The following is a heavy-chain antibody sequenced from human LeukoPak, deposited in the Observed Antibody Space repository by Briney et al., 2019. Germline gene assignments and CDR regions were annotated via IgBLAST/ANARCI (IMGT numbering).Heavy chain of an antibody. CDR3: ARGILGKGYFDL. V-gene: IGHV4-34*01. J-gene: IGHJ2*01. CDR2: INHSGST. Sequence: SETLSLTCAVYGGSFSGYYWSWIRQPPGKGLEWIGEINHSGSTNYNPSLKSRVTISVDTSKNQFSLKLSSVTAADTAVYYCARGILGKGYFDLWGRDTLVTVSS. CDR1: GGSFSGYY. D-gene: IGHD3-3*01.